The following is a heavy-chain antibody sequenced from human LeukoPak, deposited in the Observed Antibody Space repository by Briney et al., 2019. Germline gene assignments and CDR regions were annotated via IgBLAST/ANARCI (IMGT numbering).Heavy chain of an antibody. Sequence: GGSLRLSCAASGFTFSSYGMHWVRQAPGKGLEWVAVISYDGSNKYYADSVKGRFTITRDNFKNTLYLQMNSLRAEDTAVYYCAKVGGYGSPFDYWGQGTLVTVSS. CDR3: AKVGGYGSPFDY. CDR2: ISYDGSNK. J-gene: IGHJ4*02. CDR1: GFTFSSYG. V-gene: IGHV3-30*18. D-gene: IGHD3-10*01.